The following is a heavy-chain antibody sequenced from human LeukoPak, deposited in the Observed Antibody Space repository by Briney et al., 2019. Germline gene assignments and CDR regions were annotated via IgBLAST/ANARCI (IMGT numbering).Heavy chain of an antibody. CDR2: IKSNTDGGPT. J-gene: IGHJ4*02. Sequence: TGGSLRLSCAASGFSFTDAWMSWVRQAPGKGLEWVGRIKSNTDGGPTDYAAPVKGRFTISRDDSKNTLYLQMDSLKTDDTAVYYCTTEGYCGSASCPGHQYWGQGTLVTVSA. V-gene: IGHV3-15*01. CDR3: TTEGYCGSASCPGHQY. CDR1: GFSFTDAW. D-gene: IGHD2-2*01.